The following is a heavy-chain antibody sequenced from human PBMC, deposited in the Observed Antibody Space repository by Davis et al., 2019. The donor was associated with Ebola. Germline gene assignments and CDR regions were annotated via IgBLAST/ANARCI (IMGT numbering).Heavy chain of an antibody. J-gene: IGHJ4*02. CDR2: IGTAGDT. CDR1: GFTFSNYD. CDR3: AKSHCSGGSCPYYFDF. Sequence: GESLKISCEASGFTFSNYDMHWVRQVTGKGLEWVSAIGTAGDTYYPGSVKGRFTISRENAKNSLYLQMNNLRAGDTAVYYCAKSHCSGGSCPYYFDFWGQGTQVTVSS. D-gene: IGHD2-15*01. V-gene: IGHV3-13*01.